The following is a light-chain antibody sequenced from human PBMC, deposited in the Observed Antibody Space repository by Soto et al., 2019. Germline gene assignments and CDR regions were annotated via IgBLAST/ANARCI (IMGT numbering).Light chain of an antibody. Sequence: QSVLTQPASVSGSPGQSITISCTGISSDVGGYNYVSWYQQLPGKAPKLIIYDVSNRPSGVSNRFSASKSANAASLTISGLQAEDEADYYCSSYTSSSTLYVCGTGTKVTVL. CDR3: SSYTSSSTLYV. CDR1: SSDVGGYNY. J-gene: IGLJ1*01. V-gene: IGLV2-14*03. CDR2: DVS.